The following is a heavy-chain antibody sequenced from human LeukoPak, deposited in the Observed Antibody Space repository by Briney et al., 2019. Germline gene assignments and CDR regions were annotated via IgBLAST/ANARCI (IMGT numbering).Heavy chain of an antibody. J-gene: IGHJ4*02. V-gene: IGHV3-23*01. CDR3: AKPPSLGNFES. D-gene: IGHD3-16*01. CDR2: ISGSGGT. Sequence: GGSLRLSCAASGFTFNNYAMSWVRQAPGKGLEWVSAISGSGGTYYADSVKGRFIISRDNSKNTLYLQMNSLRAEDTAIYYCAKPPSLGNFESWGQGTLVTASS. CDR1: GFTFNNYA.